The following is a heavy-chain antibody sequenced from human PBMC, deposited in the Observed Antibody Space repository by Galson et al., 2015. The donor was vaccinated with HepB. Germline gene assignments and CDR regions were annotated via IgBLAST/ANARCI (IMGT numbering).Heavy chain of an antibody. CDR1: GYSFPSYW. D-gene: IGHD6-19*01. CDR2: IDPSDSYT. CDR3: ARHYSGFYNYFDP. V-gene: IGHV5-10-1*01. Sequence: QSGAEVKKPGESLRISCTVSGYSFPSYWISWVRQMYGKGLEWMGRIDPSDSYTNYSPSFQGHVTISADRSISTAYLQWSSLKASDTAIYYCARHYSGFYNYFDPWGQGTLVTVSS. J-gene: IGHJ5*02.